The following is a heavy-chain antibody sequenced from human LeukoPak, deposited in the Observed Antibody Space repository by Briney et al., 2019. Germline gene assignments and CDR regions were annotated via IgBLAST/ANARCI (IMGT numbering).Heavy chain of an antibody. CDR2: ISSSSSYI. CDR1: GFTFSSYS. J-gene: IGHJ4*02. CDR3: ARDQGSGWYYLDY. Sequence: PGGSLRLSCAASGFTFSSYSMNWVRQAPGKGLEWVSSISSSSSYIYYADSVKGRFTISRDNVKNSLYLQMNSLRAEDTAVYYCARDQGSGWYYLDYWGQGTLVTVSS. V-gene: IGHV3-21*01. D-gene: IGHD6-19*01.